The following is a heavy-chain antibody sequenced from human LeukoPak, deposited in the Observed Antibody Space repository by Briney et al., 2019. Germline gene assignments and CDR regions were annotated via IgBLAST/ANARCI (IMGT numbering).Heavy chain of an antibody. V-gene: IGHV3-23*01. CDR3: AKDLRSGRFGELYP. Sequence: GGSLRLSCAASGFTFSSYAMNWVRQAPGKGLEWVSAISGSGGSTYYADSVKGRFTISRDNSKNTLYLQMNSLRAEDTAVYYCAKDLRSGRFGELYPWGQGTLVTVSS. CDR1: GFTFSSYA. CDR2: ISGSGGST. J-gene: IGHJ5*02. D-gene: IGHD3-10*01.